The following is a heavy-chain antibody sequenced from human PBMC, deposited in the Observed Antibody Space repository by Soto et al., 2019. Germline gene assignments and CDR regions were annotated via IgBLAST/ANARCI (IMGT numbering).Heavy chain of an antibody. V-gene: IGHV4-39*01. CDR1: GGSISSSSYY. Sequence: PSETLSLTCTVSGGSISSSSYYWGWIRQPPGKGLEWIGSIYYSGSTYYNPSLKSRVTISVDTSKNQFSLKLSSVTVADTAVYHCARRNTIFGVVMYYFDYWGQGTLVTVSS. CDR3: ARRNTIFGVVMYYFDY. CDR2: IYYSGST. J-gene: IGHJ4*02. D-gene: IGHD3-3*01.